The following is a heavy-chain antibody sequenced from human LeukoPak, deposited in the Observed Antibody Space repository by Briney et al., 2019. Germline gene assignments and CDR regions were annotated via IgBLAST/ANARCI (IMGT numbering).Heavy chain of an antibody. V-gene: IGHV3-23*01. D-gene: IGHD6-19*01. CDR2: ISGSGASA. CDR1: GFTFSSYA. J-gene: IGHJ4*02. CDR3: AKDLEAGVAGTSQFDN. Sequence: GGSLRLSXAASGFTFSSYAMHWVRQDPGKGLEWVSVISGSGASASYADSVKGRFTISRDNSKNTLYLQMNSLRAEDTATYYCAKDLEAGVAGTSQFDNWGQGTLVTVSS.